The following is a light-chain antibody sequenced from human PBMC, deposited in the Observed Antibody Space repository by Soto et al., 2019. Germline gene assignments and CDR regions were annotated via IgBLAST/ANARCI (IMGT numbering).Light chain of an antibody. CDR3: QQYYSTPFT. V-gene: IGKV4-1*01. CDR2: WAS. CDR1: QSVLYSSNNKNY. Sequence: DIVMTQSPDSLAVSLGEGATINCKSSQSVLYSSNNKNYLAWYQQKPGQPPKLLINWASTRESGVPDRFSGSGSGKDFTLTISSLQAEDVAVYYCQQYYSTPFTFGGGTKVEVK. J-gene: IGKJ4*01.